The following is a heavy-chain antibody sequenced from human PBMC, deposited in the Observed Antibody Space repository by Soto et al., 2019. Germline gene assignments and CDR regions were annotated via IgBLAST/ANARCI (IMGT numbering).Heavy chain of an antibody. V-gene: IGHV1-24*01. D-gene: IGHD6-6*01. CDR3: ATLRGYSSSSSFDY. CDR1: GYTLTELS. CDR2: FDPEDGET. Sequence: ASVKVSCKVSGYTLTELSMHWVRQAPGKGLEWMGGFDPEDGETIYAQKFQGRVTMTEDTSTDTAYMELSSLRSEDTAVYYCATLRGYSSSSSFDYWGQGTLVTVSS. J-gene: IGHJ4*02.